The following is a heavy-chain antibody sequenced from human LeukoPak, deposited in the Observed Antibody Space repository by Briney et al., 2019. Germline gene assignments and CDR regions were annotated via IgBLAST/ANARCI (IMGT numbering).Heavy chain of an antibody. D-gene: IGHD2-21*02. CDR2: IYSSETT. CDR3: ARHFPYCGGDCTYYYMDV. V-gene: IGHV4-4*09. J-gene: IGHJ6*03. Sequence: SETLSLTCSVSGASISSDYWSWIRQPPGKGLEWIGHIYSSETTTYNPSLRSRATISGDTSKNQFSLKLSSVTAADTAVYYCARHFPYCGGDCTYYYMDVWGKGTTVTVSS. CDR1: GASISSDY.